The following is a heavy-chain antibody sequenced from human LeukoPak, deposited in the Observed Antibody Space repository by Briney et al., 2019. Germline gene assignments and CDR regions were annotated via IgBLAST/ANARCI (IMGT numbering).Heavy chain of an antibody. J-gene: IGHJ4*02. CDR2: VSGTSEYI. CDR1: GFSFSTYS. V-gene: IGHV3-21*06. D-gene: IGHD1-26*01. Sequence: GGSLRLSCAASGFSFSTYSMIWVRQAPGKGLEWVSSVSGTSEYIYYADSVRGRFTISRDNAKNTVYLQMNSLRAEDTAVYYCAREVVGASSGDYWGQGTLVTVSS. CDR3: AREVVGASSGDY.